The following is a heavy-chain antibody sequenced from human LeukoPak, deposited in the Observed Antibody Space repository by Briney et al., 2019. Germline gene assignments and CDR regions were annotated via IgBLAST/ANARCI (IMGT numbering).Heavy chain of an antibody. D-gene: IGHD3-22*01. CDR1: GGSISSNY. Sequence: SETLSLTCTVSGGSISSNYWSWIRQPAGKGLEYIGRIYSSGNTNYNPSLKSRVTMSVDTSKNQFSLLLHSATAADTAVYYCARVWLSSGSYWYFDFWGSGTLVIVSS. CDR3: ARVWLSSGSYWYFDF. CDR2: IYSSGNT. J-gene: IGHJ2*01. V-gene: IGHV4-4*07.